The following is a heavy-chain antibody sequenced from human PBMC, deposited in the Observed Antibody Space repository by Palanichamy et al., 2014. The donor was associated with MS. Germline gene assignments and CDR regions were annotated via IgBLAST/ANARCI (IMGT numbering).Heavy chain of an antibody. Sequence: QVQLQESGPGLVKPSQTLSLTCIVSGGSISSGDHYWSWVRQXPGKGLEWIGYIYYSGTTYYNPSLKSRVIISVDTSKNQFSLKLSSVTAADTAVYYCATYYDSSGPVFDYWGQGTLVTVSS. V-gene: IGHV4-31*03. D-gene: IGHD3-22*01. J-gene: IGHJ4*02. CDR3: ATYYDSSGPVFDY. CDR1: GGSISSGDHY. CDR2: IYYSGTT.